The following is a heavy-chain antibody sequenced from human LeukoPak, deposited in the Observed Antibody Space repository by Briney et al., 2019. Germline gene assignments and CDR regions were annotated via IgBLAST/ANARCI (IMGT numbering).Heavy chain of an antibody. J-gene: IGHJ4*02. V-gene: IGHV3-21*01. CDR1: GFTFSSYS. CDR2: ISSSSSYI. Sequence: GGSLRLSCAASGFTFSSYSMNWVRQAPGKGLEWVSSISSSSSYIYYADSVKGRFTISGDNAKNSLYLQMNSLRAEDTAVYYCARAPTRTIFGVSLGTGFDYWGQGTLVTVSS. D-gene: IGHD3-3*01. CDR3: ARAPTRTIFGVSLGTGFDY.